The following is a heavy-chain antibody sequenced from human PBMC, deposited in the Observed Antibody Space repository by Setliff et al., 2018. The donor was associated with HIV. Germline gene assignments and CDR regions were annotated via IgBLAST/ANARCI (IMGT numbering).Heavy chain of an antibody. CDR2: INVHNGDT. CDR1: GYRFSSYG. CDR3: ARGLPADGYAFDL. Sequence: ASVKVSCKASGYRFSSYGITWGRHAPGQGLEWMGWINVHNGDTKFEQRFQDRLTMTTDTSTTTAYMDLRSLRSDDTAVYYCARGLPADGYAFDLWGQGTMVTVSS. D-gene: IGHD6-13*01. V-gene: IGHV1-18*01. J-gene: IGHJ3*01.